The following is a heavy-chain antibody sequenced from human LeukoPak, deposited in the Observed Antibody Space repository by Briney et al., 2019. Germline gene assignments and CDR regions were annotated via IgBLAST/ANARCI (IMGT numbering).Heavy chain of an antibody. CDR1: GFTVNNDY. CDR2: IYGDGST. D-gene: IGHD3-3*01. V-gene: IGHV3-53*01. J-gene: IGHJ5*02. Sequence: GGSLRLSCAASGFTVNNDYMNWVRQAPGKGLEWVSLIYGDGSTYYADSVKGRFTTSRDNSKNTLFLQMNSLRVDDTAVYYCAKGNTDYDFWSGPTYNWFDPWGQGTLVTVSS. CDR3: AKGNTDYDFWSGPTYNWFDP.